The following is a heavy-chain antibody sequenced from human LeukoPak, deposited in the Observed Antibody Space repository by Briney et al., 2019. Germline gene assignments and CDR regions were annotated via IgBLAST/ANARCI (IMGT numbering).Heavy chain of an antibody. V-gene: IGHV3-23*01. Sequence: PGGSLRLSCAASGFIIISYRMSWVRQAPGKGLEWVSAISGSGGSTYYADSVKGRFTISRDNSKNTLYLQMNSLRAEDTAVYYCAKSSGWYSSLPFDYWGQGTLVTVSS. D-gene: IGHD6-19*01. CDR3: AKSSGWYSSLPFDY. J-gene: IGHJ4*02. CDR2: ISGSGGST. CDR1: GFIIISYR.